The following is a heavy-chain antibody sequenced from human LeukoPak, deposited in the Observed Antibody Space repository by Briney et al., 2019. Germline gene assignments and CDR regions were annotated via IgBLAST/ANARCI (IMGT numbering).Heavy chain of an antibody. V-gene: IGHV3-30-3*01. Sequence: GGSLRLSCAASGFTFSTFALHWVRQAPGKGLEWVAVISYAGTNKYYTNSVKGRFTVSRDNSKNTLYLQMNGLRAEDTAVYYCARRAMPATRAVQNYFDPWGQGTLVTVSS. D-gene: IGHD2-15*01. CDR2: ISYAGTNK. CDR3: ARRAMPATRAVQNYFDP. J-gene: IGHJ5*02. CDR1: GFTFSTFA.